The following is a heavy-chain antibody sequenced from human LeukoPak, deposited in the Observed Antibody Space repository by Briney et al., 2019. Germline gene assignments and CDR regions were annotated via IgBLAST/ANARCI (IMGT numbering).Heavy chain of an antibody. Sequence: PSETLSLTCAVYGGSFSGYYWSWIRQPPGKGLEWIGEINHSGSTNYNPSLTSRVTISVDTSKNQFSLKLSSVTAADTAVYYCARGRLYLWYFDYWGQGTLVTVSS. CDR3: ARGRLYLWYFDY. V-gene: IGHV4-34*01. CDR1: GGSFSGYY. CDR2: INHSGST. D-gene: IGHD3-10*01. J-gene: IGHJ4*02.